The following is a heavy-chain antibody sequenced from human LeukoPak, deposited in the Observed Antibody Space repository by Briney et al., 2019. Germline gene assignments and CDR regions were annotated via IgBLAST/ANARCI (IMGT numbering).Heavy chain of an antibody. CDR1: GYTLTGYY. CDR2: ISPNTGAT. D-gene: IGHD6-19*01. V-gene: IGHV1-2*02. CDR3: ARDRVGSGWPRPYYFEF. Sequence: ASVKVSCKPSGYTLTGYYLHWVRQAPGQGLEWMGWISPNTGATMYAQKFQGRVTLTRDTSIDTGYMELNSLRSDDTAVYYCARDRVGSGWPRPYYFEFWGQGTLVSVSS. J-gene: IGHJ4*02.